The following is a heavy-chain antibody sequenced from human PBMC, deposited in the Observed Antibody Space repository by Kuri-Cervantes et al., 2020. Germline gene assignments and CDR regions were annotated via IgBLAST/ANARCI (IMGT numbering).Heavy chain of an antibody. Sequence: GSLRLSCAVSGSSINSGYYWGWIRQPPGKGLEWIGSIYHSGTTYFHPSLKSRVTISVDTSKNQFSLRLSSVTAADTAVYFCIHGDGRYFDYWGQGTLVTVSS. D-gene: IGHD4-17*01. V-gene: IGHV4-38-2*01. CDR1: GSSINSGYY. CDR2: IYHSGTT. CDR3: IHGDGRYFDY. J-gene: IGHJ4*02.